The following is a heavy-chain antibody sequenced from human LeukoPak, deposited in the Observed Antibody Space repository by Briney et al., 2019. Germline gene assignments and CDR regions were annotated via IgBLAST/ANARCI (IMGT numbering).Heavy chain of an antibody. CDR3: ASIAVAGEKGDAFDI. V-gene: IGHV3-9*01. J-gene: IGHJ3*02. CDR2: ISWNSGSI. CDR1: GFTFDDYA. D-gene: IGHD6-19*01. Sequence: GGSLRLSCAASGFTFDDYAMHWVRQAPGKGLEWVSGISWNSGSIGYADSVKGRFTISRDNAKNSLYLQMNSLRAEDTAVYYCASIAVAGEKGDAFDIWGQGTMVTVSS.